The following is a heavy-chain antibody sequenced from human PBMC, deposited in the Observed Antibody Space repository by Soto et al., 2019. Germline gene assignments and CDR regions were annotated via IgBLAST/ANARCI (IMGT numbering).Heavy chain of an antibody. Sequence: SGPTLVNPTQTLTLACTFPGFSLSNNGVGVGWIRQPPGKALEWLALIYWNDDKRYSPSLKSRLTITKDTSKNQVVLTMTNMDPVDTATYYCAHISYDSMEYYFDYWGQGTLVTVSS. CDR2: IYWNDDK. CDR1: GFSLSNNGVG. CDR3: AHISYDSMEYYFDY. D-gene: IGHD3-22*01. V-gene: IGHV2-5*01. J-gene: IGHJ4*02.